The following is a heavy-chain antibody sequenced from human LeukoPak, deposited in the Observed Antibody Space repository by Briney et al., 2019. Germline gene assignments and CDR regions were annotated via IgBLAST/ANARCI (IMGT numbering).Heavy chain of an antibody. D-gene: IGHD6-13*01. V-gene: IGHV3-7*01. Sequence: GGSLRLSCAASGFTFSSYSMNWVRQAPGKGLEWVANIKQDGSEKYYVDSVKGRFTISRDNAKNSLYLQMNSLRAGDTAVYYCAKDSPSIAAFDYWGQGTLVTVSS. CDR1: GFTFSSYS. CDR2: IKQDGSEK. J-gene: IGHJ4*02. CDR3: AKDSPSIAAFDY.